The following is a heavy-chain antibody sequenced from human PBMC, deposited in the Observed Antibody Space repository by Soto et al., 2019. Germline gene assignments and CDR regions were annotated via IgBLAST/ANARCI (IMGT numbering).Heavy chain of an antibody. Sequence: QVQLVESGGGLVKPGGSLRLSCAASGFTFSNYYMAWIRQAPGKGLECLSYIRSREGTIYYADSVKGRFTISRDNTKNSLYLQMSSLRDEDTGVYYCARVSASGWHVNGRDYFDSWGQGTLVTVSS. CDR1: GFTFSNYY. CDR3: ARVSASGWHVNGRDYFDS. J-gene: IGHJ4*02. V-gene: IGHV3-11*01. CDR2: IRSREGTI. D-gene: IGHD6-19*01.